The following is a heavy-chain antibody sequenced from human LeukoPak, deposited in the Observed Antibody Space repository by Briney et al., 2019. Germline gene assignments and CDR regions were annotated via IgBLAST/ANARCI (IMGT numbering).Heavy chain of an antibody. CDR3: AKGRGYYGSGSSNDAFDI. J-gene: IGHJ3*02. Sequence: GGSLRLSCAASGLTFSSYAMSWVRQAPGKGLEWISTLSGGDNTTYYADSVKGRFTIFGDNSKNTLHLQMNSLRAEDTAVYYCAKGRGYYGSGSSNDAFDIWGQGTMVTVSS. D-gene: IGHD3-10*01. CDR1: GLTFSSYA. V-gene: IGHV3-23*01. CDR2: LSGGDNTT.